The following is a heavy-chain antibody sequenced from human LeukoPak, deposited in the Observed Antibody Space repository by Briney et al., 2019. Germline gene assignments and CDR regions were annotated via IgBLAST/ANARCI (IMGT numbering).Heavy chain of an antibody. D-gene: IGHD3-22*01. J-gene: IGHJ4*02. CDR2: IYSGGST. CDR1: GFTVSSNY. Sequence: GGSLRLSCAASGFTVSSNYMSWVRQAPGKGLKWVSVIYSGGSTYYADSVKGRFTISRDNSKNTLYLQMNSLRAEDTAVYYCARITYYYDSSGYYRLYYFDYWGQGTLVTVSS. V-gene: IGHV3-53*01. CDR3: ARITYYYDSSGYYRLYYFDY.